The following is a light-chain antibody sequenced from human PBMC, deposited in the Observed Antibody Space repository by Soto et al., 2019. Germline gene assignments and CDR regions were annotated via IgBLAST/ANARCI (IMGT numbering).Light chain of an antibody. Sequence: QSALTHPASVSGSPGQSITISCTGTSSDVGGYNYVSWYQQHPGKAPKLMIYDVSNRPSGVSNRFSGSKSGNTASLTISGLQAEDEADYYCSSYTSSSLHVFGTGTKVTVL. CDR2: DVS. V-gene: IGLV2-14*03. CDR3: SSYTSSSLHV. CDR1: SSDVGGYNY. J-gene: IGLJ1*01.